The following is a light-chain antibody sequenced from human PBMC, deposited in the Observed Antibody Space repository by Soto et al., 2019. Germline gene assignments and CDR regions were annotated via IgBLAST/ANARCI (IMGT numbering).Light chain of an antibody. CDR1: SSKIGAGYD. CDR3: QSYDSSLSAVV. J-gene: IGLJ2*01. V-gene: IGLV1-40*01. Sequence: QSVLTQPPSVSGAPGQRVTISCTGSSSKIGAGYDVHWYQQLPGAAPKVLIYGNSNRPSGVPDRFSGSKSGTSASLAITGLQADDEADYYCQSYDSSLSAVVFGGGTKLTAL. CDR2: GNS.